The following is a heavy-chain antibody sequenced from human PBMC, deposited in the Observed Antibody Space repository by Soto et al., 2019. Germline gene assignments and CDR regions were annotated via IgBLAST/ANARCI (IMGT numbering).Heavy chain of an antibody. J-gene: IGHJ6*02. V-gene: IGHV1-58*01. Sequence: SVKVSCKASGFTFTGSAVQWVRQARGQRLEWIGWIVVGSGNTNYAQKFQERVTITRDMSTSTAYMELSSLRSEDTAVYYCAGSSGSDYYYYGMDVWGQGTTVTVSS. CDR2: IVVGSGNT. CDR1: GFTFTGSA. CDR3: AGSSGSDYYYYGMDV.